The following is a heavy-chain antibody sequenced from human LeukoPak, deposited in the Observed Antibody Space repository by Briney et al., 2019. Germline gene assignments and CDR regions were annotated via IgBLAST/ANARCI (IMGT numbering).Heavy chain of an antibody. D-gene: IGHD2-2*01. CDR3: AKAEVYCSSTSCLWADY. J-gene: IGHJ4*02. Sequence: PGGSLRLSCAASGFTFSSYGMHWVRQAPGKGLEWVAFIRYDGSNKYYADSVKGRFTISRDNSKNTLYLQMNSLRAEDTAVYYCAKAEVYCSSTSCLWADYWGQGTLVTVSS. V-gene: IGHV3-30*02. CDR1: GFTFSSYG. CDR2: IRYDGSNK.